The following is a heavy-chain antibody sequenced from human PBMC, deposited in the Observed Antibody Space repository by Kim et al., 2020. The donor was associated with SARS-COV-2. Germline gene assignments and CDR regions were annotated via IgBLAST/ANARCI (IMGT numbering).Heavy chain of an antibody. CDR3: ATLVDYGDSSNGDYVDY. CDR1: GFTFSSYG. J-gene: IGHJ4*02. D-gene: IGHD4-17*01. Sequence: GGSLRLSCAASGFTFSSYGMHWVRQAPGKGLEWVAVISYDGSNKYYADSVKGRFTISRDNSKNTLYLQMNSLRAEDTAVYYCATLVDYGDSSNGDYVDYWGQGTLVTVSS. CDR2: ISYDGSNK. V-gene: IGHV3-33*05.